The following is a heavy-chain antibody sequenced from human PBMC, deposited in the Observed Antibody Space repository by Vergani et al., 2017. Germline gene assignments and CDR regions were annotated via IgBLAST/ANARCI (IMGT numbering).Heavy chain of an antibody. CDR1: GASISSSNYY. D-gene: IGHD4-23*01. J-gene: IGHJ5*02. CDR3: ARHTTVGWVVKLGWIDP. Sequence: QLQLQESGPGLVKPSATLSLICSVSGASISSSNYYWGWIRQPPGKGLEWIASIYYSGSTYYNPSLKSRVTIFVDTSKNQFSLKLSSVTAADTAVYFCARHTTVGWVVKLGWIDPWGVGILVTVSS. CDR2: IYYSGST. V-gene: IGHV4-39*01.